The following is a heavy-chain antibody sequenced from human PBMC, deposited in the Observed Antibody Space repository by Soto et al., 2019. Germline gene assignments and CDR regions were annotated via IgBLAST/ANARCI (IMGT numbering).Heavy chain of an antibody. J-gene: IGHJ6*01. Sequence: SQTLSLTCTGYGGSFSGYYWSGIRQPPGKGLEWIGEINHSGSTNYNPSLKSRVTISVDTSKNQFSLKLSSVTAAGTAVYYCARGLRGLDQWLRGYYDVMAFWGRGSTVIVSS. CDR3: ARGLRGLDQWLRGYYDVMAF. V-gene: IGHV4-34*01. CDR2: INHSGST. CDR1: GGSFSGYY. D-gene: IGHD4-17*01.